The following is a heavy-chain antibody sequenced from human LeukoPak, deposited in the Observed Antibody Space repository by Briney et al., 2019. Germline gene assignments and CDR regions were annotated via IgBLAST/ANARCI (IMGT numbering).Heavy chain of an antibody. V-gene: IGHV3-33*01. J-gene: IGHJ4*02. Sequence: GWSLRLSCAASGFTLSSYGMHWVRQAPGKGLEWVAVIWYDETNKYYADSVKGRFTISRDNSKNTVYLQMNSLRAEDTAVYYCTRAVSGWHLDYWGQGTLVTVSS. CDR1: GFTLSSYG. D-gene: IGHD6-19*01. CDR2: IWYDETNK. CDR3: TRAVSGWHLDY.